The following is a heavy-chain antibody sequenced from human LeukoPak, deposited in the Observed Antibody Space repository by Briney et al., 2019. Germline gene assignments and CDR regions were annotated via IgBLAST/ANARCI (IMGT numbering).Heavy chain of an antibody. CDR1: GFTFTSSA. V-gene: IGHV1-58*01. CDR2: IVVGSGNT. CDR3: AAINRGYGDYGFDY. D-gene: IGHD4-17*01. Sequence: ASVKVSCKASGFTFTSSAVQWGRQARGQRLEWIGWIVVGSGNTNYAQKFQERVTITRDMSTSTAYMELSSLRSEDTAVYYCAAINRGYGDYGFDYWGQGTLVTVSS. J-gene: IGHJ4*02.